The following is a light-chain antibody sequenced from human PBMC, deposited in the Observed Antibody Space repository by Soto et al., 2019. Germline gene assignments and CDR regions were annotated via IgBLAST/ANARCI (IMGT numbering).Light chain of an antibody. Sequence: DIQMIQSPSTLSASVGDRVTITCRASQSISSWLAWYQQKPGKAPKLLIYKASSLESGVPSRFSGSGSGTEFILTISSLQPDDFATYYCQQYNSYPLLTFGGGTKVDIK. CDR2: KAS. CDR3: QQYNSYPLLT. V-gene: IGKV1-5*03. CDR1: QSISSW. J-gene: IGKJ4*01.